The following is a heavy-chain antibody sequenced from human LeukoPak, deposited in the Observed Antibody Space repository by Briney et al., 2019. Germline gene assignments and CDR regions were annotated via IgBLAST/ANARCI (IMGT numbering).Heavy chain of an antibody. CDR3: ATVRVDRRWFDY. CDR2: FDPEDGET. Sequence: ASVKVSCKVSGYTLTELSIHWVRQAPGKGLEWMGGFDPEDGETIYAQKFQGRVTMTEDTSTDTAYMELSSLRSEDTAVYYCATVRVDRRWFDYWGQGTLVTVSS. V-gene: IGHV1-24*01. J-gene: IGHJ4*02. CDR1: GYTLTELS. D-gene: IGHD4-23*01.